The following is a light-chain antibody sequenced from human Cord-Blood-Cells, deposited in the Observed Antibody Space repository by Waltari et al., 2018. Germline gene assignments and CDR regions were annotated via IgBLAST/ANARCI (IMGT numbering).Light chain of an antibody. CDR1: SSDVGGYNY. CDR2: DVS. V-gene: IGLV2-14*01. J-gene: IGLJ1*01. Sequence: QSAPTQPPSVSGSPGQSITIPCTGTSSDVGGYNYDSWYQQHPGKAPKLMIYDVSKRPSGVSNRFSGSKSGNTASLTISGLQAEDEADYYCSSYTSSSTFVFGTGTKVTVL. CDR3: SSYTSSSTFV.